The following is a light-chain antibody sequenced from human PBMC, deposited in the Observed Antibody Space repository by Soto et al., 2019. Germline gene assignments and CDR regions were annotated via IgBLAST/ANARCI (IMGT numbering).Light chain of an antibody. Sequence: EIAMTQSPATLSVSPVERATLSCRASQSVSSKLAWYQQKPGQAPRLLIYDASNRATGIPARFSGSGSATDFTLTISSLEPEDFAVYYCQQHGNWPLTFGPGTKVDIK. V-gene: IGKV3-11*01. CDR1: QSVSSK. J-gene: IGKJ3*01. CDR2: DAS. CDR3: QQHGNWPLT.